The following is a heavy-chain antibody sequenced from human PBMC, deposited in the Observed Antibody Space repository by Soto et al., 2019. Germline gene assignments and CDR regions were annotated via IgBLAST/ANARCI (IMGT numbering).Heavy chain of an antibody. CDR1: GFTFSSYA. Sequence: GGSLRLSCAASGFTFSSYAMHWVRQAPGKGLEWVTVISYDGSNKYYADSVKGRFTISRDNSKNTLYLQMNSLRAEDTAVYYCARGQAPGYYYYYYGMDVWGQGTTVTVSS. D-gene: IGHD3-10*01. V-gene: IGHV3-30-3*01. CDR2: ISYDGSNK. CDR3: ARGQAPGYYYYYYGMDV. J-gene: IGHJ6*02.